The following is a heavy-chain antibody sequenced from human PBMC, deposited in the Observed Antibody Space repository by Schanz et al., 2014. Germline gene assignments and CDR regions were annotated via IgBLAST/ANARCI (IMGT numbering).Heavy chain of an antibody. CDR1: GGSIRSGTYY. J-gene: IGHJ2*01. CDR3: ARDTTWRLDL. V-gene: IGHV4-61*02. D-gene: IGHD1-1*01. Sequence: QVQLQESGPGLVKPSQTLSLTCTFSGGSIRSGTYYWSWIRQPAGKALEWVGRVFPNGITNYNPSLKSRVTMSLNTSKTQFSLTLASLTAADTAVYYCARDTTWRLDLWGRGTLVTVSS. CDR2: VFPNGIT.